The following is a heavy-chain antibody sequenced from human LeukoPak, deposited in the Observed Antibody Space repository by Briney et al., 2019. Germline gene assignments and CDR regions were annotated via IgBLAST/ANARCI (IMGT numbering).Heavy chain of an antibody. J-gene: IGHJ4*02. V-gene: IGHV3-7*03. D-gene: IGHD3-22*01. CDR2: IKQDGSEK. CDR1: GFTFSSYW. CDR3: AREKGWYYDSSGFMPPDY. Sequence: PGGSLRLSCAASGFTFSSYWMSWVRQAPGKGLEWVANIKQDGSEKYYVDSVKGRFTISRDNAKNSLYLQMNSLRAEDTAVYYCAREKGWYYDSSGFMPPDYWGQGTLVTVSS.